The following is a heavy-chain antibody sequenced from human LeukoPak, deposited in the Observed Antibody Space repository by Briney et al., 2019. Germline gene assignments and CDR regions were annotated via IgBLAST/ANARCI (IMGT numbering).Heavy chain of an antibody. Sequence: ASVKVSCKASGYTFTGYYMNWVRQAPGQGLDWMGWINPNSGGTNYAQKFQGRVTMTRDTSISTAYMELSRLRSDDTAVYYCARVVSRYCSSTSCPFDYWGQGTLVTVSS. CDR1: GYTFTGYY. CDR3: ARVVSRYCSSTSCPFDY. V-gene: IGHV1-2*02. CDR2: INPNSGGT. J-gene: IGHJ4*02. D-gene: IGHD2-2*01.